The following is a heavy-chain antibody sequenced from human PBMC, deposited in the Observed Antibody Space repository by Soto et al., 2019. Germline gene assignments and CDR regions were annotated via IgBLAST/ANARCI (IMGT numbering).Heavy chain of an antibody. CDR1: GFTFSSYA. J-gene: IGHJ4*02. Sequence: EVQLLDSGGALVQPGGSLRLSCAASGFTFSSYAMSWVRQAPGKGLEWVSAISGSGGSTYYADSVKGRFTISRDNSKNTLYLQRNRLRAEDTAVYYCAKDGAAAGWGDFDYWGQGTLVTVSS. CDR2: ISGSGGST. D-gene: IGHD6-13*01. V-gene: IGHV3-23*01. CDR3: AKDGAAAGWGDFDY.